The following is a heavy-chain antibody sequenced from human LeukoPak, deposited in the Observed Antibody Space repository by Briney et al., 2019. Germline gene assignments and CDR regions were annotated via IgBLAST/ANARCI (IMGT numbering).Heavy chain of an antibody. CDR2: FDSSGGYM. CDR1: GFTLNTYI. Sequence: GGALRLSCGASGFTLNTYIMNWARQAPGRGLECVSSFDSSGGYMFYADTVKGRFIISRDNAKDSLYLQMNSLRVEDTAVYYCLRGDRRDYWGQGTLVTVSS. J-gene: IGHJ4*02. V-gene: IGHV3-21*06. CDR3: LRGDRRDY.